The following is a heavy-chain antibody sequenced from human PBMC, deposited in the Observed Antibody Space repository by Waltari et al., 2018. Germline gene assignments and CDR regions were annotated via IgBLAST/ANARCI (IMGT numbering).Heavy chain of an antibody. CDR1: GFSMTNTDF. V-gene: IGHV4-4*02. Sequence: QLQLQESGPGLVKPSGTLSLTCAVSGFSMTNTDFWSWVRQPPGKGLEWIGQIHRSGRTNYNPSFASRVSMSIDTSNNHFSLMVTSATAADTAVYYCARDRGRGLYLDSWGQGTLVTVSP. D-gene: IGHD2-15*01. CDR3: ARDRGRGLYLDS. CDR2: IHRSGRT. J-gene: IGHJ4*02.